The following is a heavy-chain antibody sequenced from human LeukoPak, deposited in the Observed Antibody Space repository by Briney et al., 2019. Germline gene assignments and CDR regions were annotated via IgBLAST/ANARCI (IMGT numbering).Heavy chain of an antibody. Sequence: SETLSLTCAVYGGSLSGYYWSWIRQPPGKGLEWIGEINHSGSTNYNPSLKSRVTISVDTSKNQFSLKLSSVTAAGTAVYYCARYYGGNSGDAFDIWGQGTMVTVSS. CDR2: INHSGST. V-gene: IGHV4-34*01. D-gene: IGHD4-23*01. CDR1: GGSLSGYY. J-gene: IGHJ3*02. CDR3: ARYYGGNSGDAFDI.